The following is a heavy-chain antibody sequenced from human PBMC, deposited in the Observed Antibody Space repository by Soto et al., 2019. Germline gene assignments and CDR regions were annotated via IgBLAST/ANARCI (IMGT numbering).Heavy chain of an antibody. V-gene: IGHV5-51*01. CDR1: GYSFISYW. Sequence: GESLKISCKGSGYSFISYWIGWVRQMPGKGLEWMGIIYPGDSDTRYSPSFQGQVTISADKSISTAYLQWSSLKASDTAMYYCARLGGWGHCSNTRCYTFDYWGQGTPVTVSS. J-gene: IGHJ4*02. CDR3: ARLGGWGHCSNTRCYTFDY. CDR2: IYPGDSDT. D-gene: IGHD2-2*02.